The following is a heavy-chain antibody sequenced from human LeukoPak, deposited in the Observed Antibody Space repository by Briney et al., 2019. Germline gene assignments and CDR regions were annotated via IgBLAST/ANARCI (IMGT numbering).Heavy chain of an antibody. J-gene: IGHJ6*03. D-gene: IGHD3-3*01. Sequence: GSSVKVSCKASGGTFSSYTISWVRQAPGQGLEWMGRIIPILGIANYAQKFQGRVTITADKSTSTAYMELSSLRSEDTAVYYCAKDYYDFWSGYYTGMVGYYMDVWGKGTTVTVSS. CDR2: IIPILGIA. CDR1: GGTFSSYT. V-gene: IGHV1-69*04. CDR3: AKDYYDFWSGYYTGMVGYYMDV.